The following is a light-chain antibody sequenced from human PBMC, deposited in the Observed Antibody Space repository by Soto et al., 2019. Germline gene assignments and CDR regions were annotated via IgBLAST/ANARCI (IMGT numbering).Light chain of an antibody. V-gene: IGKV1-6*01. CDR2: AAS. CDR3: LQDHNYPWT. Sequence: AIQMTQSPSSLSASVGDRVTITCRASQGIRNDLGWYQQKPGKAPNLLIYAASSLQSGVPSRFSGSGAGTDFTLTISSLQPEDFATYFCLQDHNYPWTFGQGTKVEI. J-gene: IGKJ1*01. CDR1: QGIRND.